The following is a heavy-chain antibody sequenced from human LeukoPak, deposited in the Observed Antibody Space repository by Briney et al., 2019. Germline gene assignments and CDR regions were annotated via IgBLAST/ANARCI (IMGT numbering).Heavy chain of an antibody. Sequence: GGSLRLSCAASGFTFSSYEMNWVRQAPGKGLEWVSYISSSGSTIYYADSVKGRFTISRDNAKNSLYLQMNSLRAEDTAVYYCATKPVGAMLRYFDYWGQGSLVTVSS. CDR2: ISSSGSTI. V-gene: IGHV3-48*03. CDR3: ATKPVGAMLRYFDY. J-gene: IGHJ4*02. CDR1: GFTFSSYE. D-gene: IGHD3-16*01.